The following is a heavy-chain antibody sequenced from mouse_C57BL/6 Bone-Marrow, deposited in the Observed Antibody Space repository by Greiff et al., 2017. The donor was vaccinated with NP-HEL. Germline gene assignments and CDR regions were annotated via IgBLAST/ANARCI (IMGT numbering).Heavy chain of an antibody. D-gene: IGHD2-1*01. Sequence: EVQRVESEGGLVQPGSSMKLSCTASGFTFSDYYMAWVRQVPEKGLEWVANINYDGSSTYYLDSLKSRFIISRDNAKNILYLQMSSLKSEDTATYYCARENGNYGVYAMDYWGQGTSVTVSS. CDR3: ARENGNYGVYAMDY. V-gene: IGHV5-16*01. CDR2: INYDGSST. J-gene: IGHJ4*01. CDR1: GFTFSDYY.